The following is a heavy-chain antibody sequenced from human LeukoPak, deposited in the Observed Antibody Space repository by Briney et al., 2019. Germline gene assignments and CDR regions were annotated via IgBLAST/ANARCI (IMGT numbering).Heavy chain of an antibody. CDR1: GFTFTSYS. CDR2: ISSSGTPI. CDR3: ERFAGDNY. J-gene: IGHJ4*02. V-gene: IGHV3-48*02. Sequence: GGSLRLSCATSGFTFTSYSMNWVRQAPGKGLEWVSYISSSGTPIYYADSVKGRFTISRDNAKSSVYLQMNSLRHEDTAVYYCERFAGDNYWGQGTLVTVSS. D-gene: IGHD3-10*01.